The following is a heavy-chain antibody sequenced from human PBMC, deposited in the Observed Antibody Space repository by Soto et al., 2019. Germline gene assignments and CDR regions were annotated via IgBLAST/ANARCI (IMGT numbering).Heavy chain of an antibody. CDR2: VRGSGTNT. CDR1: GFTFRSYA. D-gene: IGHD4-4*01. J-gene: IGHJ4*02. V-gene: IGHV3-23*01. CDR3: AKMTTVTTLINDFDY. Sequence: EVQLLESGGGLIQPGGSLRLSCAASGFTFRSYAMSWVRQAPGKGLEWVSVVRGSGTNTFYADSVKGRFTMSRDNSKNTLYLQMNSLRAEDTAVYYCAKMTTVTTLINDFDYWGQGALVTVSS.